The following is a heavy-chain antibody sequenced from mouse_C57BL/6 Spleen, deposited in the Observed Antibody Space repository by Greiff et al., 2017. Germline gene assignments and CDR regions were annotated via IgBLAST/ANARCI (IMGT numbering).Heavy chain of an antibody. Sequence: EVKLMESGGGLVQPGGSLKLSCAASGFTFSDYYMYWVRQTPEKRLEWVAYISNGGGSTYYPDTVKGRFTISRDNAKNTLYLQMSRLKSEDTAMYYCARQGYGNYYAMDYWGQGTSVTVSS. CDR3: ARQGYGNYYAMDY. CDR2: ISNGGGST. J-gene: IGHJ4*01. D-gene: IGHD2-1*01. CDR1: GFTFSDYY. V-gene: IGHV5-12*01.